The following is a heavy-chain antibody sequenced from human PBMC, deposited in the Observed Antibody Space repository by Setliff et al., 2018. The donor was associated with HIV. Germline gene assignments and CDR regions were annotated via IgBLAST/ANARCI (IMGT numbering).Heavy chain of an antibody. CDR3: HSGYDTEEQSYFDY. CDR1: GFNFSSYW. V-gene: IGHV3-74*01. D-gene: IGHD5-12*01. CDR2: ISADGSDT. J-gene: IGHJ4*02. Sequence: PGGSLRLSCAASGFNFSSYWIHWVRQAPGKGLVWVSRISADGSDTSYADSVKGRFTISRDNAMNTAFLQMNSVRGEDTGVYYCHSGYDTEEQSYFDYWGQGALVTVSS.